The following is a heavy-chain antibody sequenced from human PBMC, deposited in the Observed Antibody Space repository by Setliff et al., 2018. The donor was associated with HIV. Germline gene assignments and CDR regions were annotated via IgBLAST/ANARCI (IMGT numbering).Heavy chain of an antibody. V-gene: IGHV3-48*03. CDR3: ARAWFGAPVDY. CDR1: GFTFSSYE. J-gene: IGHJ4*02. CDR2: ISSSGSTI. D-gene: IGHD3-10*01. Sequence: PGGSLRLSCAASGFTFSSYEMNWVRQAPGKGLEWVSYISSSGSTIYYADSVKGRFTISRDNAKNSLYLQMNSLRAEDTAAYYCARAWFGAPVDYWGQGTLVTVSS.